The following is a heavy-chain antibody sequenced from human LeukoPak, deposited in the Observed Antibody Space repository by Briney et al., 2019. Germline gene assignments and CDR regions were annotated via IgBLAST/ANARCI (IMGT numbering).Heavy chain of an antibody. CDR2: INPNSGGT. CDR1: GYTFTGYY. Sequence: ASVKVSCKASGYTFTGYYMHWVRQAPGQGLEWMGWINPNSGGTNYAQKFQGWVTMTRDTSTSTVYMELSSLRSEDTAVYYCARGEVAATGTDYYYYGMDVWGQGTTVTVSS. D-gene: IGHD2-15*01. J-gene: IGHJ6*02. CDR3: ARGEVAATGTDYYYYGMDV. V-gene: IGHV1-2*04.